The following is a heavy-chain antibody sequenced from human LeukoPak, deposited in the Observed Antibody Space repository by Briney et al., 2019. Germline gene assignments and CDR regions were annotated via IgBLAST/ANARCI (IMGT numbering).Heavy chain of an antibody. CDR3: AYCGGDCYSDIWFDP. J-gene: IGHJ5*02. CDR1: GGTFSSYA. Sequence: GSSVKVSCKASGGTFSSYAISWVRQAPGQGLEWMGGIIPTFGTANYAQKFQGRVTITADESTSTAYMELSSLRSEDTAVYYCAYCGGDCYSDIWFDPWGQGTLVTVSS. D-gene: IGHD2-21*02. CDR2: IIPTFGTA. V-gene: IGHV1-69*01.